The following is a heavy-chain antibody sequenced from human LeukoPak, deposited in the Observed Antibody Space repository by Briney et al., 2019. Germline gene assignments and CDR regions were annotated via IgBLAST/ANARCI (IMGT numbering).Heavy chain of an antibody. J-gene: IGHJ6*02. V-gene: IGHV7-4-1*02. CDR1: GYTFTSYA. Sequence: EASVKVSCKASGYTFTSYAMNWVRQAPGQGIEWMGWINTNTGNPTYAQGFTGRFVFSLDTSVSTAYLQISSLKAEDTAVYYCARATTRIPYFSMDAMDVWGQGTTDTVSS. CDR3: ARATTRIPYFSMDAMDV. CDR2: INTNTGNP. D-gene: IGHD2-2*01.